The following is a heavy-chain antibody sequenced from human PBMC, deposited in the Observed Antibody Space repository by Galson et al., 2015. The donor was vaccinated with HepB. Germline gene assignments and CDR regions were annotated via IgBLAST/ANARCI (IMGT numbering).Heavy chain of an antibody. V-gene: IGHV1-18*01. J-gene: IGHJ6*02. CDR1: GYDFNKYG. Sequence: SVKVSCKASGYDFNKYGLSWVRQAPGQGLEWMGWVSGYDGSANYPPKFQGRVTMTTQKSTGTAFMEMRRLRSDDTAVYYCARDSRLELQLNNYYSYGMDVWGQGTAVIVS. CDR2: VSGYDGSA. CDR3: ARDSRLELQLNNYYSYGMDV. D-gene: IGHD1-7*01.